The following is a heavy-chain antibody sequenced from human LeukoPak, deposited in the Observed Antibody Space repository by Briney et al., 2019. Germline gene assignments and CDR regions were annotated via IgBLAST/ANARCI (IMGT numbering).Heavy chain of an antibody. Sequence: GGSLRLSCAASGFTFSNYAMNWVRQAPGKGLGWVSLISGSGDTTYYAASVKGRFTISRDNSKNTLYLQMNSLRAEDTGVYYCAKGLIAAAGGAFDVWGQGTVVTASS. CDR3: AKGLIAAAGGAFDV. CDR1: GFTFSNYA. CDR2: ISGSGDTT. V-gene: IGHV3-23*01. J-gene: IGHJ3*01. D-gene: IGHD6-13*01.